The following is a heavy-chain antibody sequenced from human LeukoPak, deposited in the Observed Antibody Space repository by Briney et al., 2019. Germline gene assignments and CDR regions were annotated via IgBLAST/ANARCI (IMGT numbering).Heavy chain of an antibody. D-gene: IGHD2-2*02. Sequence: ASVKVSYKASGYTFSGYGISWVGQAPGQGVEWMGWISVYIGNTNYAQKLQGRVTMTTDTSTSTAYMELRSLRSDDTAVYYCARGYCSSTSCYTWNYYYYYMDVWGKGTTVTVSS. CDR2: ISVYIGNT. J-gene: IGHJ6*03. CDR1: GYTFSGYG. V-gene: IGHV1-18*01. CDR3: ARGYCSSTSCYTWNYYYYYMDV.